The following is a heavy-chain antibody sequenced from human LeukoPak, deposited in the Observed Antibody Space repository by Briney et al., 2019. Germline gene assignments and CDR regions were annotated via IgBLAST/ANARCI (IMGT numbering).Heavy chain of an antibody. CDR1: GYSFTNNW. D-gene: IGHD3-10*01. J-gene: IGHJ1*01. V-gene: IGHV5-51*01. CDR3: ATYAGTSSKYFQH. CDR2: ILPGDSDT. Sequence: GESLKISCKGSGYSFTNNWIGWVRQMPGKGLEWMGIILPGDSDTRYSPSFQGQVTISADKSISTADVQWSSLKASDTAMYYCATYAGTSSKYFQHWGQGTLVTVSS.